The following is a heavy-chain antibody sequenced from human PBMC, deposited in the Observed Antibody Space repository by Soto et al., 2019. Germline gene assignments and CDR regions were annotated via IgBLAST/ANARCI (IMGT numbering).Heavy chain of an antibody. CDR3: ARPRCSGGSCYSGNWFDP. CDR1: GGSISSSSYY. Sequence: SETLSLTCTVSGGSISSSSYYWGWIRQPPGKGLERIGSIYYSGSTYYNPSLKSRVTISVDTSKNQFSLKLSSVTAADTAVYYCARPRCSGGSCYSGNWFDPWGQGTLVTVSS. V-gene: IGHV4-39*01. D-gene: IGHD2-15*01. CDR2: IYYSGST. J-gene: IGHJ5*02.